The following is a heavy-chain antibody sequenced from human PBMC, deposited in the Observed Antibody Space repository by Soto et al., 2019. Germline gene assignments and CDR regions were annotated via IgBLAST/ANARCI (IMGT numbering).Heavy chain of an antibody. V-gene: IGHV3-23*01. CDR3: AKDAVYNDGLWLMDS. Sequence: EVQLLESGGGLVQPGGSLRLSCAASGFTISTYAMTWVRQAPGKGLECVSGVTGSGGQIHYADSVKGRFTISKDNSKNTLYLQMSSLRDEEKALYYCAKDAVYNDGLWLMDSWGQGTLGTVSS. D-gene: IGHD2-21*01. CDR1: GFTISTYA. CDR2: VTGSGGQI. J-gene: IGHJ5*02.